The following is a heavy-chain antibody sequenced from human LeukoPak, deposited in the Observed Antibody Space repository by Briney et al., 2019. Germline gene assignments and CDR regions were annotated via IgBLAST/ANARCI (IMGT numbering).Heavy chain of an antibody. D-gene: IGHD1-1*01. Sequence: GGSLRLSCAASGFTFSSYAMHWVRQAPGKGLEWVAVISYDGSNKYYADSVKGRFTISRDNSKSTLYLQMNSLRAEDTAVYYCARASGGIGWGQGTLVTVSS. CDR3: ARASGGIG. CDR2: ISYDGSNK. J-gene: IGHJ4*02. V-gene: IGHV3-30*04. CDR1: GFTFSSYA.